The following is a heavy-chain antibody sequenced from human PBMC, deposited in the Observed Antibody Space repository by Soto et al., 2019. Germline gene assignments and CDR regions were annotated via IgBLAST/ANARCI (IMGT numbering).Heavy chain of an antibody. V-gene: IGHV3-30-3*01. J-gene: IGHJ4*02. CDR2: ISYDGSNK. Sequence: GGSLRLSCTASGFTFSNYGMHWVRQAPGKGLKWVAVISYDGSNKYYADSVKGRFTISKDNSKNTLYLQMNSLRAEDTAVYYCARGRDYLGGDFDYWGQGTLVTVSS. D-gene: IGHD3-16*01. CDR1: GFTFSNYG. CDR3: ARGRDYLGGDFDY.